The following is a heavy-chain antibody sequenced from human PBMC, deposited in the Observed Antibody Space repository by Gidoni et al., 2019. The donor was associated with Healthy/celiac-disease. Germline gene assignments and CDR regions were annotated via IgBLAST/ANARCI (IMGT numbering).Heavy chain of an antibody. CDR3: AKDGAWFRDKPGASYYFDY. Sequence: EVQLLESGGGLVQPGGSLRLSCAASGFTFRTYAISWVRQAPGKGLEWVSAISGSGGSTYYADSVKGRFTISRDNSKNTLYLQMNSLRAEDTAVYYCAKDGAWFRDKPGASYYFDYWGQGTLVTVSS. CDR1: GFTFRTYA. V-gene: IGHV3-23*01. J-gene: IGHJ4*02. D-gene: IGHD3-10*01. CDR2: ISGSGGST.